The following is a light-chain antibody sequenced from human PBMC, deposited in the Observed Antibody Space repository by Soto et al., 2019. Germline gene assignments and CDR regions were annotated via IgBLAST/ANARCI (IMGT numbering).Light chain of an antibody. Sequence: IQLTASPSSLSASVGARVTITCRASQDIAIYLAWYQQTPGEAPKLLIYAASTLYGGVPSRFSCSGSGTDFARTITSLQAEDFATYYCQQLRMYPSTFGGGTKV. V-gene: IGKV1-9*01. CDR3: QQLRMYPST. CDR1: QDIAIY. CDR2: AAS. J-gene: IGKJ4*01.